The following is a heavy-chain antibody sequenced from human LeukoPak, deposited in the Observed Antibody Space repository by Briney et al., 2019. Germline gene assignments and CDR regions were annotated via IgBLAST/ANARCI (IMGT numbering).Heavy chain of an antibody. J-gene: IGHJ4*02. CDR1: GYTFTGYY. V-gene: IGHV1-2*02. CDR3: ARPYCSGGSCHDYFDY. Sequence: ASVKVSCKASGYTFTGYYMRWVRQAPGQGLEWVGWINPYSGGTKYAQKFQGRVTMTRDTSINTAYMELRRLKSDDTAVYYCARPYCSGGSCHDYFDYWGQGTLVTVSS. CDR2: INPYSGGT. D-gene: IGHD2-15*01.